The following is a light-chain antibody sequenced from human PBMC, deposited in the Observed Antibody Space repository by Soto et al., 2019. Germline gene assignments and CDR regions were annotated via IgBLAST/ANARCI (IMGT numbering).Light chain of an antibody. J-gene: IGKJ3*01. CDR1: QSVSSY. V-gene: IGKV3-11*01. CDR2: DAS. CDR3: QQRSNWPLT. Sequence: EIVLTQSPATLSLSPGERATLCCRASQSVSSYLAWYQQKPGQAPRLLIYDASNRATGIPARFSGSGSGTDFTLTISSLEPEDFAVYYCQQRSNWPLTFGPGTKVDIK.